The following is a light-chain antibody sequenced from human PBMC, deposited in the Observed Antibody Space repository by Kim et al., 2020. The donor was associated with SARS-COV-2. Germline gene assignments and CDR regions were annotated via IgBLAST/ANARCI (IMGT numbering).Light chain of an antibody. J-gene: IGKJ2*01. V-gene: IGKV3-15*01. CDR1: QSVSNN. Sequence: EIVMTQSPATLSVSPGERATLSCRASQSVSNNLAWYQHKPGRPPRLLIYGASTRATGVPARFSGSGSGTDFTLTVSSLQSEDFAVYYCHHYNDWPPGETFGQGTKLEI. CDR2: GAS. CDR3: HHYNDWPPGET.